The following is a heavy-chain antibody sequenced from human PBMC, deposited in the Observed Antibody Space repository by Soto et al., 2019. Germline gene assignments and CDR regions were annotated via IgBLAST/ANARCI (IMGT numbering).Heavy chain of an antibody. J-gene: IGHJ5*02. Sequence: SVKVSGKASGGTFSSYAISWVLQAPGQGLEWMGGIIPIFGTANYAQKFQGRVTITADESTSTAYMELSSLRSEDTAVYYCARDGYNTSIGYNWFDPWGQGTLVTVSS. V-gene: IGHV1-69*13. CDR3: ARDGYNTSIGYNWFDP. D-gene: IGHD5-12*01. CDR2: IIPIFGTA. CDR1: GGTFSSYA.